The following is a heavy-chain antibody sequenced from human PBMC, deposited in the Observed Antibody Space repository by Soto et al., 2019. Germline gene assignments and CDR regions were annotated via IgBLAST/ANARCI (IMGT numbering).Heavy chain of an antibody. V-gene: IGHV5-51*01. J-gene: IGHJ4*02. Sequence: SLKISCQGSGYSFTNYWIGWMRQMPGKGLEYMGIINPGDSESRYSPSFKGQVTTSADKSISTAYLQWSSLKASDTAMYYCATSRQDILTGYYTAILDYWGQGTLVTVSS. CDR3: ATSRQDILTGYYTAILDY. D-gene: IGHD3-9*01. CDR1: GYSFTNYW. CDR2: INPGDSES.